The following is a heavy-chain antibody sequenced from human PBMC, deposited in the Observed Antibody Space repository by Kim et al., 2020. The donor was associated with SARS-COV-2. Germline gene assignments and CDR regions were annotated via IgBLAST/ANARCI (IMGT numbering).Heavy chain of an antibody. CDR3: ASYYDSSGVFDY. CDR2: IFYTGST. V-gene: IGHV4-31*03. Sequence: SETLSLTCTVSGESITRGGYYWGWVRQQPVQGLEWIGYIFYTGSTFYNPSLKSRVSISVDPSENQFSLKLSSVTAADTAVYYCASYYDSSGVFDYWGQGT. J-gene: IGHJ4*02. D-gene: IGHD3-22*01. CDR1: GESITRGGYY.